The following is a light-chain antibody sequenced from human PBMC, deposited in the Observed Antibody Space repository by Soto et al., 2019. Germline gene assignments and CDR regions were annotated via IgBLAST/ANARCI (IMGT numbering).Light chain of an antibody. CDR1: SSDVGGYDY. CDR2: DVT. Sequence: QSALTQPRSVSGSPGQSVTISCTGTSSDVGGYDYVSWFQHHPGKVPKLMIYDVTKRPSGVPDRFSASKSGNTASLTISGLQAEDEADYYCGSYGGYFWVFGGGTKVTVL. CDR3: GSYGGYFWV. J-gene: IGLJ3*02. V-gene: IGLV2-11*01.